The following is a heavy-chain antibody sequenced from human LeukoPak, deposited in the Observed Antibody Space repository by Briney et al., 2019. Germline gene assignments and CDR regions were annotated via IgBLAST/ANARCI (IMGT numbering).Heavy chain of an antibody. D-gene: IGHD6-13*01. J-gene: IGHJ4*02. CDR3: AGSPHPHGIAAAGTLDY. CDR1: GFTFSSYG. Sequence: PGGSLRLSCAASGFTFSSYGMHWVRQAPGKGLEWVAFIRYDGSNKYYADSVKGRFTISRDNSKNTLYLQMNSLRAEDTAVYYCAGSPHPHGIAAAGTLDYWGQGTLVTVSS. CDR2: IRYDGSNK. V-gene: IGHV3-30*02.